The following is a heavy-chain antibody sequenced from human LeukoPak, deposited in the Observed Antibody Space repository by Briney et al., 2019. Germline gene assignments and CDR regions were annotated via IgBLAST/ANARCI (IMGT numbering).Heavy chain of an antibody. CDR3: ARGWYSSSSALDY. J-gene: IGHJ4*02. V-gene: IGHV1-69*05. D-gene: IGHD6-6*01. Sequence: SVKVSCKASGGTFSSYAISWVRQAPGQGLEWMGGIIPIFGTANYAQKFQGRVTITRDTSASTAYMELSSLRSEDMAVYYCARGWYSSSSALDYWGQGTLVTVSS. CDR1: GGTFSSYA. CDR2: IIPIFGTA.